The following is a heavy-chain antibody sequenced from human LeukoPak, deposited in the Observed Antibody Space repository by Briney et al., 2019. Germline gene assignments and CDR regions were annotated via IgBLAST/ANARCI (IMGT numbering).Heavy chain of an antibody. CDR3: ARWYSSSSYYYYYYYMDV. D-gene: IGHD6-13*01. Sequence: GASVKVSCKASGYTFTSYGISWVRQAPGQGLEWMGWISAYNGNTNYAQKLQGRVTMTTETSTSTAYMELRSLRSDDTAVYYCARWYSSSSYYYYYYYMDVWGKGTTVTVSS. CDR1: GYTFTSYG. V-gene: IGHV1-18*01. J-gene: IGHJ6*03. CDR2: ISAYNGNT.